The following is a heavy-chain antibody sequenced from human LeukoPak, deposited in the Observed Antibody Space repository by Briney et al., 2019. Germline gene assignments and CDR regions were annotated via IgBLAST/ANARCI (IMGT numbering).Heavy chain of an antibody. Sequence: GGSLRLSCAASGFTFSNAWMSWVRQAPGEGLEWVGRIKGKTDGGTTDYAAPVKGRFTISRDDSKNTLYLQMNSLKTEDTAVYYCTTGGGLTGYYYYYYYMDVWGKGTTVTVSS. CDR2: IKGKTDGGTT. CDR3: TTGGGLTGYYYYYYYMDV. V-gene: IGHV3-15*01. CDR1: GFTFSNAW. J-gene: IGHJ6*03. D-gene: IGHD3-9*01.